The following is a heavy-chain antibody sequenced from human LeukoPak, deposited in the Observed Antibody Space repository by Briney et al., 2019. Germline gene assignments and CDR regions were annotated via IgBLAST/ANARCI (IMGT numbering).Heavy chain of an antibody. CDR3: ATYRQVLLPFES. V-gene: IGHV3-7*03. D-gene: IGHD2-8*02. CDR2: IKQDGSEK. CDR1: GFTFSSYW. J-gene: IGHJ4*02. Sequence: GGSLRLSCAASGFTFSSYWMTWVRQAPGKGLEWVANIKQDGSEKYYVDSAKGRFTISRDNSKSTLSLQMNSLRAEDTAIYYCATYRQVLLPFESWGQGTLVTVSS.